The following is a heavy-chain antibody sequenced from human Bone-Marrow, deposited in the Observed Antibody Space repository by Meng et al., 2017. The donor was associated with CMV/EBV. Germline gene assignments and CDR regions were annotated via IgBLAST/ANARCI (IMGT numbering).Heavy chain of an antibody. J-gene: IGHJ6*02. V-gene: IGHV3-7*01. Sequence: GSLKISCAASGFTFSSYWMSWVRQAPGKGLEWVANIKQDGSEKYYVDSVKGRFTISRDNAKNSLYLQMNSLRAEDTAVYYCARDMSSGWYYYYYYGMDVWGQGTTVTVSS. CDR3: ARDMSSGWYYYYYYGMDV. CDR2: IKQDGSEK. D-gene: IGHD6-19*01. CDR1: GFTFSSYW.